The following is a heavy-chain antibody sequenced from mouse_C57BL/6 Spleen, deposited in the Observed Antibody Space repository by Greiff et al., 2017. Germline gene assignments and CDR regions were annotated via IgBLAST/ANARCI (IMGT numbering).Heavy chain of an antibody. CDR3: AILGNWDNAMDY. J-gene: IGHJ4*01. Sequence: VQLQQSGPVLVKPGASVKMSCKASGYTFTDYYMNWVKQSHGKSLEWIGVINPYNGGTSYNQKFKGKATLTVDKSSSTAYMELNSLTSEDSAVYYCAILGNWDNAMDYWGQGTSVTVSS. CDR2: INPYNGGT. V-gene: IGHV1-19*01. CDR1: GYTFTDYY. D-gene: IGHD4-1*01.